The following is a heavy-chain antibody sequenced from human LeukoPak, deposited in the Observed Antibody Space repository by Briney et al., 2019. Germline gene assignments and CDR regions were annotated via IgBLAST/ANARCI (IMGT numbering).Heavy chain of an antibody. CDR1: GYTFTSYG. V-gene: IGHV1-18*01. CDR3: ARGLYYYDSSGYYESWFDP. Sequence: ASVKVSCKASGYTFTSYGISWVRQAPGQGLEWMGWINAYNGNTNYAQKLQGRVTMTTDTSTSTAYMELSSLRSEDTAVYYCARGLYYYDSSGYYESWFDPWGQGTLVTVSS. CDR2: INAYNGNT. D-gene: IGHD3-22*01. J-gene: IGHJ5*02.